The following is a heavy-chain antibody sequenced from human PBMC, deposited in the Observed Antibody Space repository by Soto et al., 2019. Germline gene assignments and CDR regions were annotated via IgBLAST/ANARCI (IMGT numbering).Heavy chain of an antibody. CDR2: ISGSGGST. J-gene: IGHJ6*02. V-gene: IGHV3-23*01. CDR3: AKTLAVAGIPHYYYGMDV. CDR1: GFTFSSYA. Sequence: GGSLRLSCAASGFTFSSYAMSWVRQAPGKGLEWVSAISGSGGSTYYADSVKGRFTISRDNSKNTLYLQMNSLRAEDTAVYYCAKTLAVAGIPHYYYGMDVWGQGTTVTVSS. D-gene: IGHD6-19*01.